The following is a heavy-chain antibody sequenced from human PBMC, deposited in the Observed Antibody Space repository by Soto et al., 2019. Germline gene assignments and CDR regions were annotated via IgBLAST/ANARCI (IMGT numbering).Heavy chain of an antibody. J-gene: IGHJ5*02. CDR2: IYYSGST. Sequence: SETLSLTCTVSGGSISSGGYYWSWIRQHPGKGLEWIGYIYYSGSTYYNPSLKSRVTISVDTSKNQFSLKLSSVTAADTAVYYRARVKGKYNWFDPWGQGTLVTVSS. CDR3: ARVKGKYNWFDP. CDR1: GGSISSGGYY. V-gene: IGHV4-31*03.